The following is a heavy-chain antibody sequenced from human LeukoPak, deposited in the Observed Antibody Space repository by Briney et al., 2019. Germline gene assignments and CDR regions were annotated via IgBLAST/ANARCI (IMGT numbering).Heavy chain of an antibody. Sequence: ASVKVSCKASGYTFTGYYMHWVRQAPGQGLEWMGWINPNSGGTNYAQRLQGRVTMTTDTSTSTAYMELRSLRSDDTAVYYCARQDAGGFGEMGYWGQGTLVTVSS. J-gene: IGHJ4*02. CDR3: ARQDAGGFGEMGY. CDR1: GYTFTGYY. D-gene: IGHD3-10*01. CDR2: INPNSGGT. V-gene: IGHV1-2*02.